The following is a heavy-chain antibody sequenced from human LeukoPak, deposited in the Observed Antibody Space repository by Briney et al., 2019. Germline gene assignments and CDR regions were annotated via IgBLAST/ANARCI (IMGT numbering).Heavy chain of an antibody. CDR1: GGSVSSGSYY. CDR2: IYYSGST. D-gene: IGHD2-15*01. V-gene: IGHV4-61*01. Sequence: NPSETLSLTCTVSGGSVSSGSYYWSWIRQPPGKGLEWIGYIYYSGSTNYNPSHKSRVTISVDTSKNQFSLKLSSVTAADTAVYYCARDARYCSGGSCPGGYYYYGMDVWGKGTTVTVSS. CDR3: ARDARYCSGGSCPGGYYYYGMDV. J-gene: IGHJ6*04.